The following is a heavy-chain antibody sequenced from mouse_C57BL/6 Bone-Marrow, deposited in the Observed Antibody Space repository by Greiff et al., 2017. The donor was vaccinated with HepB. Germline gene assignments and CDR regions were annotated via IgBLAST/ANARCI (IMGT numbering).Heavy chain of an antibody. V-gene: IGHV4-1*01. J-gene: IGHJ2*01. Sequence: EVMLVESGGGLVQPGGSLKLSCAASGIDFSRYWMSWVRRAPGKGLEWIGEINPDSSTINYAPSLKDKFIISRDNAKNTLYLQMSKVRSEDTALYYCARARYYYGSSRFDYWGQGTTLTVSS. D-gene: IGHD1-1*01. CDR3: ARARYYYGSSRFDY. CDR1: GIDFSRYW. CDR2: INPDSSTI.